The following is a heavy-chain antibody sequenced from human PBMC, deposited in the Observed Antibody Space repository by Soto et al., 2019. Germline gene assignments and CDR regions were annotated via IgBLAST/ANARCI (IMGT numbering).Heavy chain of an antibody. V-gene: IGHV3-30*18. CDR2: ISYDGSNK. Sequence: HPGGSLRLSCAASGFTCSSYGMHWVRQAPGKGLEWVAVISYDGSNKYYADSVKGRFTISRDNSKNTLYLQMNSLRAEDTAVYYCAKAPPIGYSYGVLDYWGQGTLVTVSS. D-gene: IGHD5-18*01. CDR1: GFTCSSYG. CDR3: AKAPPIGYSYGVLDY. J-gene: IGHJ4*02.